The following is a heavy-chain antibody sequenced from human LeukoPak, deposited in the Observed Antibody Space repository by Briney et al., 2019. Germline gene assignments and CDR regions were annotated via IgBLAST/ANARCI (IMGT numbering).Heavy chain of an antibody. CDR3: ARDWVYYDSSGPDVSFDY. Sequence: GASVKVSCKASGYTFTGYYMHWVRQAPGQGLEWMGWINPNSGGTNYAQKFQGRVTMTRDTSISTAYMELSRLRSDDTAVYYCARDWVYYDSSGPDVSFDYWGQGTLVTVSS. V-gene: IGHV1-2*02. D-gene: IGHD3-22*01. CDR2: INPNSGGT. CDR1: GYTFTGYY. J-gene: IGHJ4*02.